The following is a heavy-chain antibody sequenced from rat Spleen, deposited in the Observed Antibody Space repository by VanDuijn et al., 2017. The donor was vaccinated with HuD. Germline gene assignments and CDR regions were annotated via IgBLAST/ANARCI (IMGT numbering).Heavy chain of an antibody. CDR3: TRELLPGYTGFAY. Sequence: VQLKESGPGLVQPSQTLSLTCTVSGFSLTDYSVHWVRQPPGKGLEWMGRMRYDGDTYYNSALKSRLSISRDTSKSQVFLKLNILQTEDTAIYYCTRELLPGYTGFAYWGQGTLVTVSS. CDR1: GFSLTDYS. V-gene: IGHV2S30*01. D-gene: IGHD1-4*01. J-gene: IGHJ3*01. CDR2: MRYDGDT.